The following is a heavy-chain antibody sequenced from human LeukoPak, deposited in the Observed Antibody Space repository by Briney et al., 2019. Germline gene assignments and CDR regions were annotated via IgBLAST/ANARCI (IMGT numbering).Heavy chain of an antibody. Sequence: PGGSPRLSCAASGFTFSSYGMHWVRQAPGKGLEWVAVISYDGSNKYYADSVKGRFTISRDNSKNTLYLQMNSLRAEDTAVYYCVKDEGPYCSSTSCYPDDYWGQGTLVTVSS. CDR3: VKDEGPYCSSTSCYPDDY. CDR1: GFTFSSYG. D-gene: IGHD2-2*01. CDR2: ISYDGSNK. V-gene: IGHV3-30*18. J-gene: IGHJ4*02.